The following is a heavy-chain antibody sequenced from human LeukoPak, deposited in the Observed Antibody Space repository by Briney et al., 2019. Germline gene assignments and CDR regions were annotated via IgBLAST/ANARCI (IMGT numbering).Heavy chain of an antibody. CDR3: TRISLIVETFYI. J-gene: IGHJ3*02. D-gene: IGHD3-22*01. CDR2: TRSKANSYAT. V-gene: IGHV3-73*01. CDR1: GFIFSGSA. Sequence: PGGSLRLSCAASGFIFSGSAMHWVRQASGKGLEWVGRTRSKANSYATAYAASVKGRFTISRDDSKNTAYLRLNSLKTEDTAVYYCTRISLIVETFYIWGQGTMVTVSS.